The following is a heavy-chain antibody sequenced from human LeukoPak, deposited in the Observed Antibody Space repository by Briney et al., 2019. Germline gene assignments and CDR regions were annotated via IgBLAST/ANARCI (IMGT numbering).Heavy chain of an antibody. CDR2: INHSGST. V-gene: IGHV4-34*01. CDR3: ARGRDY. CDR1: GGSFSGYY. Sequence: ASETLSLTCAVYGGSFSGYYWSWIRQPPGKGLEWIGEINHSGSTNFNPSLKSRVTISVDTSKNQFSLKLSSVTAADTAVYCCARGRDYWGQGTLVTVSS. J-gene: IGHJ4*02.